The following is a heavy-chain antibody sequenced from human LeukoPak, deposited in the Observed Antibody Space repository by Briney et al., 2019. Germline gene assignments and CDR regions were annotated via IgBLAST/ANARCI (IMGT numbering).Heavy chain of an antibody. CDR1: GGSISSYY. D-gene: IGHD5-24*01. J-gene: IGHJ3*02. Sequence: PSETLSLTCTVSGGSISSYYWSWIRQPPGKGLEWIGYIYYSGSTNYNPSLKSRVTISVDTSKNQFSLKLSSVTAADTAVYYCARLRDGYEPIDAFDIWGQGTMVTVSS. CDR3: ARLRDGYEPIDAFDI. V-gene: IGHV4-59*08. CDR2: IYYSGST.